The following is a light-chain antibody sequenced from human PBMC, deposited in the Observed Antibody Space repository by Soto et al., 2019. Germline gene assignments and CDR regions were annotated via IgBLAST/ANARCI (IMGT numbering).Light chain of an antibody. CDR2: GAS. CDR1: QAISNY. V-gene: IGKV1-39*01. Sequence: QMTQSPSSLSASVGDRVTITCRASQAISNYLNWYQQKPGKAPKVLIYGASGLQSGAPLTFSGSGYGTNFTFTIASLGPEDFATYYCQQSFSTPITFGQGTRLEIK. CDR3: QQSFSTPIT. J-gene: IGKJ5*01.